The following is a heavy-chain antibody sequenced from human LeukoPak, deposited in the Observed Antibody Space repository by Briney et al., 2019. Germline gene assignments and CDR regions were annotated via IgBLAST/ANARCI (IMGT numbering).Heavy chain of an antibody. V-gene: IGHV4-34*01. CDR3: ARAGYVWGSYRPYFDY. D-gene: IGHD3-16*02. Sequence: PSETLSLTCAVSGGSFSGYYWSWIRQPPGKGLEWIGEINHSGSTNYNPSLKSRVTISVDTSKHQFSLKLSSVTAADTAVYYCARAGYVWGSYRPYFDYWGQGTLVTVSS. J-gene: IGHJ4*02. CDR2: INHSGST. CDR1: GGSFSGYY.